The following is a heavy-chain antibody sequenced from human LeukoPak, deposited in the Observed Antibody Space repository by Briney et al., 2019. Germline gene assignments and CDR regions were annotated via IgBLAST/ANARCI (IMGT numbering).Heavy chain of an antibody. V-gene: IGHV4-39*06. Sequence: SGTLSLTCTVSGVSISSSSYYWGWIRQPPGKGLEWIGSIYSSGSTYYNPSLKSRVTISVDTSKNQFTLKLSSVTAADTAVYYCAKEGTYTYGASDFDYWGQGTLVTVSS. CDR1: GVSISSSSYY. J-gene: IGHJ4*02. CDR3: AKEGTYTYGASDFDY. D-gene: IGHD4/OR15-4a*01. CDR2: IYSSGST.